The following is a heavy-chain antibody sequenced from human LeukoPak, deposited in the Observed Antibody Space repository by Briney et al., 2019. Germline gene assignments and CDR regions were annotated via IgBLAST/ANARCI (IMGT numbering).Heavy chain of an antibody. J-gene: IGHJ4*02. CDR1: GFTFSSYG. V-gene: IGHV3-33*01. Sequence: GGSLRLSCAASGFTFSSYGMHWVRQAPGKGLEWVAVIWYDGSNKYYADSVKGRFTISRDNSKSTLYLQMNSLRAEDTAVYYCARDARGSSVLGKGFITIFDYWGQGTLVTVSS. CDR2: IWYDGSNK. D-gene: IGHD3-9*01. CDR3: ARDARGSSVLGKGFITIFDY.